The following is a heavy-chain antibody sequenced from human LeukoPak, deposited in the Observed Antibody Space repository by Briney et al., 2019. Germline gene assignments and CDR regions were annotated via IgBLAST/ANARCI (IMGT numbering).Heavy chain of an antibody. J-gene: IGHJ4*02. CDR3: ARAYYDSSGYYYWPAY. Sequence: GGSLRLSCAASGFTFSSYAMHWVRQAPGKGLEWVAVISYDGSNKYYADSVKGRFTISRDNSKNTLYLQMNSLRAEDTAVYYCARAYYDSSGYYYWPAYWGQGTQVTVSS. CDR2: ISYDGSNK. D-gene: IGHD3-22*01. CDR1: GFTFSSYA. V-gene: IGHV3-30-3*01.